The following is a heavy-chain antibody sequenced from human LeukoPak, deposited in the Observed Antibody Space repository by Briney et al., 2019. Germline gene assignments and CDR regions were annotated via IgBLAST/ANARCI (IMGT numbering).Heavy chain of an antibody. J-gene: IGHJ4*02. CDR3: ARAFQSLGGLSLPDY. V-gene: IGHV7-4-1*02. Sequence: ASVKVSCKASGYSFTNYAMNWVRQAPGQGLEWMGWIHPSTGNPAYAQGFTGRFVFSLDTSVSTTYLQISSLKAEDTAVYFCARAFQSLGGLSLPDYWGQGTLLTVSS. CDR2: IHPSTGNP. D-gene: IGHD3-16*02. CDR1: GYSFTNYA.